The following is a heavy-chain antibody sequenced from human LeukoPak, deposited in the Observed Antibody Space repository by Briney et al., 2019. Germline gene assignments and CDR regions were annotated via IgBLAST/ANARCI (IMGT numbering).Heavy chain of an antibody. D-gene: IGHD2-15*01. CDR1: GFTFNNYA. CDR2: INHSGST. V-gene: IGHV4-34*01. J-gene: IGHJ5*02. CDR3: ARWGVMYLPSVVVVAATPVSWFDP. Sequence: KAGGSLRLSCAASGFTFNNYAMTWVRQPPGKGLEWIGEINHSGSTNYNPSLKSRVTISVDTSKNQFSLKLSSVTAADTAVYYCARWGVMYLPSVVVVAATPVSWFDPWGQGTLVTVSS.